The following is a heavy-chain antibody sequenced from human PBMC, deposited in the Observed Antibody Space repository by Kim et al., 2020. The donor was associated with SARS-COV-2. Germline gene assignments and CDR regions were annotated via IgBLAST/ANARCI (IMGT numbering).Heavy chain of an antibody. V-gene: IGHV6-1*01. J-gene: IGHJ5*02. Sequence: DNAVSVKSRITIDPDTSKNRFSLHLNSVTPEDTAVYYCARAVAGRNWFDPWGQGTLVTVSS. CDR3: ARAVAGRNWFDP. D-gene: IGHD6-19*01.